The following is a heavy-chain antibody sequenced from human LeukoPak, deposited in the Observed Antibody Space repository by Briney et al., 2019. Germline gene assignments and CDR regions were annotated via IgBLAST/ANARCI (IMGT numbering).Heavy chain of an antibody. V-gene: IGHV3-7*01. Sequence: HPGGSLRLSCAASGFPFSSYWMSWVRQAPGKGLEWVANIKQDGSDKYYVDSVKGRFTISRDNAKNSLYLQLNSLRADDTAVYCCARLTGTTGFDYWGQGTLVTVSS. CDR2: IKQDGSDK. CDR3: ARLTGTTGFDY. J-gene: IGHJ4*02. D-gene: IGHD1-1*01. CDR1: GFPFSSYW.